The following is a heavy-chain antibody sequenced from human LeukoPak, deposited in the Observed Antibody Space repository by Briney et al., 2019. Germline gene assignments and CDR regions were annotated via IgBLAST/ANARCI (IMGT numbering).Heavy chain of an antibody. J-gene: IGHJ4*02. CDR2: ISDTVRDT. Sequence: GESLRLSCAASGFTFSAYGMRWVRQAPGKGLEWVSHISDTVRDTWYANSVKGRFIISRDNSRDTVYLQMSSLRPEDTALYFCAKDNYGGIFASWGQGTLVTVSS. CDR1: GFTFSAYG. D-gene: IGHD4-17*01. V-gene: IGHV3-23*01. CDR3: AKDNYGGIFAS.